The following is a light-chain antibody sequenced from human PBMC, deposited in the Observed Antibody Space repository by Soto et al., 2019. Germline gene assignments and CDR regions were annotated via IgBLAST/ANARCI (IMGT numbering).Light chain of an antibody. Sequence: EVVMTQSPATLSVSPGERATLSCRASQSVRSNLAWYQQKPGQAPRLLIYGASTRATGIPARFSGSVSGTEFTLTISSLQSEDFAVYYCQQYNSWPPWTFGPGTKVEIK. CDR2: GAS. CDR1: QSVRSN. J-gene: IGKJ1*01. CDR3: QQYNSWPPWT. V-gene: IGKV3-15*01.